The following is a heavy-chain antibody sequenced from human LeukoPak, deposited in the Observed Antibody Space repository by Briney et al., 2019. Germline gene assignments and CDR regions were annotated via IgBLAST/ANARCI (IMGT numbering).Heavy chain of an antibody. CDR2: ISGSGGST. CDR3: AKPEVSSGYYWDY. Sequence: PGGSLRLSCTTSKFNFNSYGMTWVRQAPGKGLEWVSSISGSGGSTQYAASVKGRFTISRDNSKNTLYLQMNSLRAEDTAVYYCAKPEVSSGYYWDYWGQGTLVTVSS. CDR1: KFNFNSYG. D-gene: IGHD3-22*01. J-gene: IGHJ4*02. V-gene: IGHV3-23*01.